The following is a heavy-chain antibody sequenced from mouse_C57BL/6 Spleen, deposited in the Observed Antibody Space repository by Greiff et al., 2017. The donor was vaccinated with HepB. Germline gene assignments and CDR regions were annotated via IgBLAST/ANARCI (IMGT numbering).Heavy chain of an antibody. V-gene: IGHV5-17*01. Sequence: EVKLQESGGGLVKPGGSLKLSCAASGFTFSDYGMHWVRQAPEKGLEWVAYISSGSSTIYYADTVKGRFTISRDNAKNTLFLQMTSLRSEDTAMYYCARPGSNFGYAMDYWGQGTSVTVSS. CDR2: ISSGSSTI. CDR3: ARPGSNFGYAMDY. CDR1: GFTFSDYG. D-gene: IGHD2-5*01. J-gene: IGHJ4*01.